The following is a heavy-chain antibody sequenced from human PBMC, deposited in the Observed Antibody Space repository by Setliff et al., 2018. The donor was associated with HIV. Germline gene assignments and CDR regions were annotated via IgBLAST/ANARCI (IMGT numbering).Heavy chain of an antibody. V-gene: IGHV3-21*01. CDR1: GFTFIDYA. J-gene: IGHJ3*02. D-gene: IGHD2-2*01. Sequence: GGSLRLSCATSGFTFIDYALNWVRQASGGGLEWVSSISSSGSYIYYAGSLKGRFTISRDNARNSLYLDMNTLRAEDTALYYCARSRSTRDAFDTWGQGTMVTVSS. CDR3: ARSRSTRDAFDT. CDR2: ISSSGSYI.